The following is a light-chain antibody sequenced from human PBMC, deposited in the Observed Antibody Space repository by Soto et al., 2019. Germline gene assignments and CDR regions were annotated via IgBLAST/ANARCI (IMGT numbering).Light chain of an antibody. J-gene: IGKJ1*01. V-gene: IGKV3D-15*01. Sequence: EIVMTQSPATLSVSPGERATLSCRASQSVSSNLAWYQQKPGQAPRLLIFGAFTRATGIPARFSGSGSETEFTLTISSLQSEDFAIYYCQQYNDWLAWTFGQGTKVDIK. CDR2: GAF. CDR3: QQYNDWLAWT. CDR1: QSVSSN.